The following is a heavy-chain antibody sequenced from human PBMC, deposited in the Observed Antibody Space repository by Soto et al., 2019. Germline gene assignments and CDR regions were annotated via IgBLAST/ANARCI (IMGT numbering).Heavy chain of an antibody. Sequence: QVQLVQSGAEVKKPGSSVKVSCKVSGGTFNSYAISWVRQAPGQGLEWMGGIVPIFGTANYAQKFQGRVTITADRSTSTAYMELTRLTSEXTAVYYCARDSRPAVAPSTTAEFDYWGQGTLVTVSS. V-gene: IGHV1-69*06. CDR1: GGTFNSYA. CDR3: ARDSRPAVAPSTTAEFDY. D-gene: IGHD2-15*01. CDR2: IVPIFGTA. J-gene: IGHJ4*02.